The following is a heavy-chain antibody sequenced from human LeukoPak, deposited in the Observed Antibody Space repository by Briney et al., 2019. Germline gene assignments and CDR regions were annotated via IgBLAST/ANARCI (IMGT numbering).Heavy chain of an antibody. J-gene: IGHJ6*03. V-gene: IGHV4-39*01. CDR1: GGSISSSINY. D-gene: IGHD2-21*01. Sequence: SETLSLTCTVSGGSISSSINYWAWIRQPPGKGLEWIGSIYYSGSAYYKPSLKSRVTISVDTSKNQFSLELSSVTAADTAVYYCARRLLHYYYMDVWGKGTTVTVSS. CDR3: ARRLLHYYYMDV. CDR2: IYYSGSA.